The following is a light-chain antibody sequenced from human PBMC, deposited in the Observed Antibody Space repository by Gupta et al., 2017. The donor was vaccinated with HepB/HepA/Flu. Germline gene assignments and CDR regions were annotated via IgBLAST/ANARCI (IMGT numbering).Light chain of an antibody. J-gene: IGKJ4*01. CDR1: QSVSRF. CDR2: DAS. Sequence: EIVFTPSPATLSLSPGERATLSCRASQSVSRFLAWYQQKPGQAPRLLIHDASNRATGIPARFSGSGSGTDFTLTISSLEPEDFAVYYCQQRYSWPLTFGGGTKVEIK. CDR3: QQRYSWPLT. V-gene: IGKV3-11*01.